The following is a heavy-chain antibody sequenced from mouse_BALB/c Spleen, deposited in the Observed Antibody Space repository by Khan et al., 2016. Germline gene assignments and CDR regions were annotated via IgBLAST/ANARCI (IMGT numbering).Heavy chain of an antibody. V-gene: IGHV1-80*01. D-gene: IGHD1-1*02. CDR3: AGGTPLVY. Sequence: QLQQAGAELVRPGSSVKISCRASGYAFSSYWMNWVKQRPGQGLEWIGQIYPGDGDTHYNGKFKGKATLTADKSSSTAYMQLSRLTSGVSAVYFCAGGTPLVYWGQGTLVTVSA. CDR2: IYPGDGDT. CDR1: GYAFSSYW. J-gene: IGHJ3*01.